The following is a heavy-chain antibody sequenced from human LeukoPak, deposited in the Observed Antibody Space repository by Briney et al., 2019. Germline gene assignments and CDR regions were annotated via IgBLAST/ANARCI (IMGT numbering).Heavy chain of an antibody. CDR2: IIPIFGTA. CDR1: GGTFSSYA. CDR3: ARLHGQYGSGSYHLDC. Sequence: SVKVSCKASGGTFSSYAISWVRQAPGQGLEWMGGIIPIFGTANYAQKFQGRVTITADESTSTAYMELSSLRSEDTAVYYCARLHGQYGSGSYHLDCWGQGTLVTVSS. J-gene: IGHJ4*02. V-gene: IGHV1-69*13. D-gene: IGHD3-10*01.